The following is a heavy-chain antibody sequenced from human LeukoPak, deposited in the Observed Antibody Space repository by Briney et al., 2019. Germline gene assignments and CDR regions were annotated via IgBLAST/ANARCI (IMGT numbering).Heavy chain of an antibody. CDR3: ARDNYYASSGYYYIDY. Sequence: GGSLRLSCAASGFTFNTYAFHWVRQAPGKGLEWVAVTSYDGSNKYYAGSVKDRFTISRDNSKNTLYLQMNSLRAEDTAVYYCARDNYYASSGYYYIDYWGQGTLVTVSS. J-gene: IGHJ4*02. V-gene: IGHV3-30-3*01. D-gene: IGHD3-22*01. CDR2: TSYDGSNK. CDR1: GFTFNTYA.